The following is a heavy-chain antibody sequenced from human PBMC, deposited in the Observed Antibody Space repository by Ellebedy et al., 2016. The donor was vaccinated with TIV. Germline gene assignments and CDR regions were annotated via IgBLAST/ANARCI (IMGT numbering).Heavy chain of an antibody. CDR1: GFTFENFA. D-gene: IGHD3-10*01. Sequence: PGGSLRLSCATSGFTFENFAMRWFRQAPGKGLEWVSAITGSGDRTFYADSVKGRFTVSRDTSKNTLYLQMNSLRAEDTDIYYCAKDSGKYGWNSEYWGQGTQVTVSS. V-gene: IGHV3-23*01. CDR3: AKDSGKYGWNSEY. CDR2: ITGSGDRT. J-gene: IGHJ4*02.